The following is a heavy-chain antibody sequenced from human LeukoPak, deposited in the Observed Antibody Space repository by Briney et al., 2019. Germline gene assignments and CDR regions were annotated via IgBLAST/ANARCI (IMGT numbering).Heavy chain of an antibody. Sequence: GGSLRLSCAASGFTFSSYAMSWVRQAPGKGLEWVSAISGSGGSTYYADSVKGRFTISRDNSKNTLYLQMNSLRAEDTAVYYCANNLVWGYSYGIAFDYWGQGTLVTVSP. D-gene: IGHD5-18*01. CDR2: ISGSGGST. V-gene: IGHV3-23*01. J-gene: IGHJ4*02. CDR1: GFTFSSYA. CDR3: ANNLVWGYSYGIAFDY.